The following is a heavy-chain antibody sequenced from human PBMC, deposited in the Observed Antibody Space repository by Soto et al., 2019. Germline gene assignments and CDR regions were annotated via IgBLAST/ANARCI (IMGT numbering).Heavy chain of an antibody. CDR2: IYYSGST. CDR3: ARHGEVPAAPADY. V-gene: IGHV4-39*01. Sequence: SETLSLTCTVSGGSISSSSYYWGWIRQPPGKGLEWIGSIYYSGSTYYNPSLKSRVTISVDTSKNQFSLKLSSVTAADTAVYYCARHGEVPAAPADYWGQGTLVTVSS. J-gene: IGHJ4*02. D-gene: IGHD2-2*01. CDR1: GGSISSSSYY.